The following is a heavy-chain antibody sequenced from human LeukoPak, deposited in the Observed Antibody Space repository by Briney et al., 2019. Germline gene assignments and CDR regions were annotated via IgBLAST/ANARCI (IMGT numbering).Heavy chain of an antibody. CDR3: GKLVSEVTGDDY. D-gene: IGHD7-27*01. Sequence: GGSLRLSCAASGFTFSTFAMNWVRQAPGKGLEWVSSITDSGDNTYYTDSVKGRFTISRDNSKNTLYLQMNSLRADDTAVYYCGKLVSEVTGDDYWDQGTLVTVSS. CDR1: GFTFSTFA. J-gene: IGHJ4*02. V-gene: IGHV3-23*01. CDR2: ITDSGDNT.